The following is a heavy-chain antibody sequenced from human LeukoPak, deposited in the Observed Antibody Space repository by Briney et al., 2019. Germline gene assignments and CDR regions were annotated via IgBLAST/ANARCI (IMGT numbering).Heavy chain of an antibody. CDR1: GFTFSSYA. J-gene: IGHJ1*01. D-gene: IGHD3-22*01. CDR3: ARDYSYYYDSSGYPEH. CDR2: ISGSGGST. V-gene: IGHV3-23*01. Sequence: GGSLRLSCAASGFTFSSYAMSWVCQAPGKGLEWVSAISGSGGSTYYADSVKGRFTISRDNSKNTLYLQMNSLRAEDTAVYYCARDYSYYYDSSGYPEHWGQGTLVTVSS.